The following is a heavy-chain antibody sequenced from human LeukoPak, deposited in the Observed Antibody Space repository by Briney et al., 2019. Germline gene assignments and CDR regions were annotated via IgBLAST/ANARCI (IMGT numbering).Heavy chain of an antibody. CDR2: ISGSGGST. D-gene: IGHD6-13*01. J-gene: IGHJ3*02. CDR1: GFTFSSDA. Sequence: GGSLRLSCAASGFTFSSDAMSWVRQAPGKGLEWVSAISGSGGSTYYADSVKGRFTISRDNSKNTLYLQMNSLRAEDTAVYYCATHLSSSWYPYDAFDIWGQGTMVTVSS. CDR3: ATHLSSSWYPYDAFDI. V-gene: IGHV3-23*01.